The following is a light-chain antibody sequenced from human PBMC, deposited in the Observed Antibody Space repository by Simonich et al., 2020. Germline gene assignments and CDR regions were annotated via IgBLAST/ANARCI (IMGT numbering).Light chain of an antibody. CDR3: QQYYSTPWT. CDR1: QSVLYSSNNKNY. V-gene: IGKV4-1*01. Sequence: DIVMTQSPDSLAVSLGERATINCKSSQSVLYSSNNKNYLAWYQQKPGQPPKLLIHWDSTRESGVPDRFSGSGSGTDFTLTISSLQAEDVAVYYCQQYYSTPWTFGQGTKVEIK. CDR2: WDS. J-gene: IGKJ1*01.